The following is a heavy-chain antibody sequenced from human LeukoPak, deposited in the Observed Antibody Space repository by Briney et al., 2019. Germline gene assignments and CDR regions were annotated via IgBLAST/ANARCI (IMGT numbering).Heavy chain of an antibody. CDR3: TKVLRGYSDYGD. CDR1: GASISSSY. V-gene: IGHV4-59*01. J-gene: IGHJ4*02. D-gene: IGHD5-12*01. Sequence: PSETLSLTCAVSGASISSSYWSWIRQPPGKGLEYIGYIQHSDINYNPSLKSRVTMTLDTSKNQFSLKLTPVTAADTAIYYCTKVLRGYSDYGDWGQGTLVTVSS. CDR2: IQHSDI.